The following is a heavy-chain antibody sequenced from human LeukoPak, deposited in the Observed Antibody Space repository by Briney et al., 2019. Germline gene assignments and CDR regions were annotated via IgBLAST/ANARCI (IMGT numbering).Heavy chain of an antibody. V-gene: IGHV3-23*01. CDR1: GFTFSIYA. D-gene: IGHD1-26*01. J-gene: IGHJ4*02. CDR3: AKDLLPVGASNYYFDY. Sequence: GGSLRLSCAASGFTFSIYAMNWVRQAPGKGLEWVSSLSGSGGATYYADSVKGRFSISRDNSKNTLYLQMNSLRVDDTAVYYCAKDLLPVGASNYYFDYWGQGTLVTVSS. CDR2: LSGSGGAT.